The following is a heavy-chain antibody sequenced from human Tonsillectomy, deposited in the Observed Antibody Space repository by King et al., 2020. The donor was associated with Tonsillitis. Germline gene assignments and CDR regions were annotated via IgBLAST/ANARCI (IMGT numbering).Heavy chain of an antibody. Sequence: VQLVESGGGLVQPGGSLRLSCAASGFTFRSYDMHWVRQATGKCLEWGSAIGTAGDTYYPGSVKGRFTNSRENAKNSLCLQMNSLRAEDTAVYYCARVSYGSGSYDYWGQGTLVTVSS. V-gene: IGHV3-13*01. CDR2: IGTAGDT. D-gene: IGHD3-10*01. J-gene: IGHJ4*02. CDR1: GFTFRSYD. CDR3: ARVSYGSGSYDY.